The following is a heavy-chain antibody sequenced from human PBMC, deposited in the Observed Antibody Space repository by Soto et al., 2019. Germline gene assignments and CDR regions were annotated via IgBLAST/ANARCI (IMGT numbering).Heavy chain of an antibody. Sequence: QVQLQQWGAGLLKPSETLSLTCAVYGGSFSGYYWCWIRQPPGKGLEWIGEINHSGSTNYNPSLKSRVTISVDTSKNQFSLKLSSVTAADTAVYYCARASVGLIFDYWGQGTLVTVSS. CDR2: INHSGST. V-gene: IGHV4-34*01. J-gene: IGHJ4*02. CDR3: ARASVGLIFDY. CDR1: GGSFSGYY.